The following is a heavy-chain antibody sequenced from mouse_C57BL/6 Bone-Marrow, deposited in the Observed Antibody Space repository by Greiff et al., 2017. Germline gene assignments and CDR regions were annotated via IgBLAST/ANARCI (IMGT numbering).Heavy chain of an antibody. Sequence: VQLKQSGAELVKPGASVKLSCTASGFNIKDYYMHWVKQRTEQGLEWIGRIDPEDGETKYAPQFQGKATITADTSSNTAYLQLSSLTSEDTSVYYCASGGYYNYDAMDYWGQGTSVTVSS. V-gene: IGHV14-2*01. D-gene: IGHD2-3*01. CDR1: GFNIKDYY. CDR3: ASGGYYNYDAMDY. J-gene: IGHJ4*01. CDR2: IDPEDGET.